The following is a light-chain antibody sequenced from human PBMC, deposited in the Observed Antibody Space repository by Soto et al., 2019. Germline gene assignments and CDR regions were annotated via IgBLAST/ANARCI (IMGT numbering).Light chain of an antibody. CDR3: LPHNDYPYT. V-gene: IGKV1-17*01. Sequence: DIQMTQSAPSLSASIGDRVTFTCRASQDIRNDLGWYQQKPGKVPRRLIYSASRLQSGVPSRFTGSGSGTEFTLTISSLQPEDFATSYCLPHNDYPYTFGQGTKLEIK. J-gene: IGKJ2*01. CDR2: SAS. CDR1: QDIRND.